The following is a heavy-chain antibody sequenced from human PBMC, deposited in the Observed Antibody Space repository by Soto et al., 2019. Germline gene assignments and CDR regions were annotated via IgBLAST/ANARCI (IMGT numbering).Heavy chain of an antibody. J-gene: IGHJ5*02. CDR1: GGTFSSYT. V-gene: IGHV1-69*04. CDR3: ARDPTTVTTVGNNWFDP. D-gene: IGHD4-17*01. Sequence: GASVKVSCKASGGTFSSYTISWVRQAPGQGLEWMGRIIPILGIANYAQKFQGRVTITADKSTSTAYMELSSLRSEDTAVYYCARDPTTVTTVGNNWFDPWGQGTLVTVSS. CDR2: IIPILGIA.